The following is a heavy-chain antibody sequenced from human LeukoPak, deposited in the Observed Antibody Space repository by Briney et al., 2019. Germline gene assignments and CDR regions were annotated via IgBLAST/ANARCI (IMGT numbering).Heavy chain of an antibody. Sequence: PSETLSLTCTIPGGSISSGSYYWSWIRQPAGKGLEWIGRIYTSGSTNYNPSLKSRVTISVDTSKNQFSLKLSSVTAADTAVYYCARDVSRFLEWLPFDAFDIWGQGTMVTVSS. CDR2: IYTSGST. D-gene: IGHD3-3*01. V-gene: IGHV4-61*02. CDR3: ARDVSRFLEWLPFDAFDI. J-gene: IGHJ3*02. CDR1: GGSISSGSYY.